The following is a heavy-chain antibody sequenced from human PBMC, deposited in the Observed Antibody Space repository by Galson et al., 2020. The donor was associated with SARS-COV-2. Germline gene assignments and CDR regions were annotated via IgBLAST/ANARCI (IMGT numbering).Heavy chain of an antibody. J-gene: IGHJ5*02. CDR3: ARGVGAQNLFDV. D-gene: IGHD1-26*01. CDR1: GYNFATYW. V-gene: IGHV5-51*01. CDR2: IYPDDSDT. Sequence: HGESLKISCKGSGYNFATYWIAWVRQSPGKGLEWMGKIYPDDSDTTYSPSFQGQVPMSVDKSTSPAYRHWSSLKASQAAIYFSARGVGAQNLFDVWGQGTLVTVSS.